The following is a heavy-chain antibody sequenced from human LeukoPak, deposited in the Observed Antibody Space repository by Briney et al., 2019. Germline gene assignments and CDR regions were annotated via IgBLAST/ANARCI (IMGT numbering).Heavy chain of an antibody. Sequence: SETLSLTCAVYGGSFSGYYWSWIRQPPGKGLEWIGEINHSGSTNYNPSLKSRVTISVDTSKNQFSLKLSSVTAADTAVYYCVRVGSSGWYGWRQTNWFDPWGQGTLVTVSS. J-gene: IGHJ5*02. V-gene: IGHV4-34*01. CDR1: GGSFSGYY. D-gene: IGHD6-19*01. CDR2: INHSGST. CDR3: VRVGSSGWYGWRQTNWFDP.